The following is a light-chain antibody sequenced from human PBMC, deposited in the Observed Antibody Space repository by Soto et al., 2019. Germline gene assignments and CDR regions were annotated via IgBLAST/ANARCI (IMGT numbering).Light chain of an antibody. V-gene: IGLV2-14*03. CDR3: SSFTSNRIYV. CDR2: GVT. CDR1: HNDIGTYDY. Sequence: VLTQPTSVSGSPGQSITISCTGNHNDIGTYDYVSWYQQHPGRAPRLLIHGVTTRHSGISGRFSASKSGLTASLTISGLQPEDEADYYCSSFTSNRIYVFGPGTKVTVL. J-gene: IGLJ1*01.